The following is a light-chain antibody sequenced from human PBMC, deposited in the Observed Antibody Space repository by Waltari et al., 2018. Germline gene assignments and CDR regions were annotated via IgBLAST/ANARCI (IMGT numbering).Light chain of an antibody. V-gene: IGKV3-20*01. J-gene: IGKJ4*01. CDR2: GTS. Sequence: EVVLTQSPGTVSLSPGARVTLSCRASATFFSSNLAWYQQRPGQAPRLLIYGTSKRATDTPDRFSGGGSGTDFTLTISRLEPEDFAVYYCQQYGSSPLTFGGGTKVEIK. CDR3: QQYGSSPLT. CDR1: ATFFSSN.